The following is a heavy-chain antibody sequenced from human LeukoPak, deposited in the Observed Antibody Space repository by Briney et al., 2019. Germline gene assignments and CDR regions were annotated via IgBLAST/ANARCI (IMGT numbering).Heavy chain of an antibody. CDR1: GFTLSSYW. Sequence: GGSLRLSCAASGFTLSSYWMHWVRHAPGKGLVWVSRIKSDGSTRYADSVKGRFTISRDNAKNTVSLQMTSLRAEDTGVYYCARAPSEIGGYYPEYFRHWGQGTLVIVSS. D-gene: IGHD3-22*01. CDR3: ARAPSEIGGYYPEYFRH. CDR2: IKSDGST. V-gene: IGHV3-74*01. J-gene: IGHJ1*01.